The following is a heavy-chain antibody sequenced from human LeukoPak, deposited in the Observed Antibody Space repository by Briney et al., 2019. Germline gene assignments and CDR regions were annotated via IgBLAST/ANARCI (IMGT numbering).Heavy chain of an antibody. J-gene: IGHJ4*02. V-gene: IGHV4-59*01. D-gene: IGHD3-10*01. Sequence: PSETLSLTCTVSGGSISSYYWSWIRQPPGKGLEWIGYIYYSGSTNYNPSLKSRVTISVDTSKNQFSLKLSSVTAADTAMYYCARDLPMVRGVIGYWGQGTLVTVSS. CDR2: IYYSGST. CDR1: GGSISSYY. CDR3: ARDLPMVRGVIGY.